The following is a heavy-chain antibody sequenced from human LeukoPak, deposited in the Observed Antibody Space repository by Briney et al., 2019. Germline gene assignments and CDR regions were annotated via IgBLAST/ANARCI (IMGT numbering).Heavy chain of an antibody. V-gene: IGHV3-48*01. CDR3: ASSSWYYFDY. CDR1: GFTFSSYS. Sequence: GGSLRLSCAASGFTFSSYSMNWVRQAPGKGLEWVSYISSSSSTIYYADSVKGRFTISRDNAKNSLYLQMNSLRAEDTVVYYCASSSWYYFDYWGQGTLVTVSS. CDR2: ISSSSSTI. J-gene: IGHJ4*02. D-gene: IGHD6-13*01.